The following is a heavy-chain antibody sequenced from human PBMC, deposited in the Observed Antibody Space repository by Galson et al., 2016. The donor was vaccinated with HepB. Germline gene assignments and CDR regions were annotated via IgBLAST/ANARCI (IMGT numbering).Heavy chain of an antibody. D-gene: IGHD2/OR15-2a*01. CDR3: ARGFPGFYFSS. V-gene: IGHV6-1*01. CDR1: GDSVSSNSAA. J-gene: IGHJ5*02. CDR2: TFYRSKWYN. Sequence: CAISGDSVSSNSAAWNWIRQPPSRGLEWLGRTFYRSKWYNEYAVSVRGRLTISPDTSKNQFSLQLNSVTPEDTAVYYCARGFPGFYFSSWGQGTLVAVSS.